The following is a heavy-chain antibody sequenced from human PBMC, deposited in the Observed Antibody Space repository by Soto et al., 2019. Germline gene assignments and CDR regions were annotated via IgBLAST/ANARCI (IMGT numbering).Heavy chain of an antibody. Sequence: SETLSLTCAISGGSFSAYYWIWIRQSPEKGLEWLGEVNHAGSSNYNPSLRGRVTISVDTSKNQFSLKLSSVTAADTAVYFCVRDSTRRGACDIWGQGTMVTVSS. CDR1: GGSFSAYY. CDR2: VNHAGSS. CDR3: VRDSTRRGACDI. V-gene: IGHV4-34*01. D-gene: IGHD4-4*01. J-gene: IGHJ3*02.